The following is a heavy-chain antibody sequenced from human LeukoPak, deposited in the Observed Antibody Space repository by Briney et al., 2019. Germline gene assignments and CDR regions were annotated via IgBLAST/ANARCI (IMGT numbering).Heavy chain of an antibody. Sequence: SETLSLTCAVYGGSFSGYYWSWIRQPPGKGLEWIGEINHSGSTNYNPSLKSRVTISVDTSKNQFSLKLSSVTAADTAVYYCARGTVSSSWYYYYYYMDVWGKGTTVTVSS. CDR2: INHSGST. D-gene: IGHD6-13*01. CDR3: ARGTVSSSWYYYYYYMDV. J-gene: IGHJ6*03. V-gene: IGHV4-34*01. CDR1: GGSFSGYY.